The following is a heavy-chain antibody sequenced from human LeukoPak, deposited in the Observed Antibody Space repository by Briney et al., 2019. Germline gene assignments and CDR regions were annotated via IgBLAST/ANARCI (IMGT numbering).Heavy chain of an antibody. CDR3: ARGMTAMVMDYYYGMDV. CDR1: GYTFTSYG. D-gene: IGHD5-18*01. J-gene: IGHJ6*02. CDR2: ISAYNGNT. V-gene: IGHV1-18*01. Sequence: ASVKVACKASGYTFTSYGISWVRQAPGQGLEWMGWISAYNGNTNYAQKREGRVTMTTDTSTSRAYMERRSLRSDDTAVYYCARGMTAMVMDYYYGMDVWGQGTTVTVSS.